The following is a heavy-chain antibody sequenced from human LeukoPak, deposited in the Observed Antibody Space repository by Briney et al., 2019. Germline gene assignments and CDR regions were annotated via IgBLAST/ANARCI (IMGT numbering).Heavy chain of an antibody. CDR1: GGTFSSYA. J-gene: IGHJ4*02. Sequence: GASVKVSCKASGGTFSSYAISWVRQAPGQGLEWMGGIIPIFGTANYAQKFQGRVTITTDESTSTAYMELSSLRSEDTAVYYCARGGGSYSGLDYWGQGTLVTVSS. V-gene: IGHV1-69*05. CDR2: IIPIFGTA. CDR3: ARGGGSYSGLDY. D-gene: IGHD1-26*01.